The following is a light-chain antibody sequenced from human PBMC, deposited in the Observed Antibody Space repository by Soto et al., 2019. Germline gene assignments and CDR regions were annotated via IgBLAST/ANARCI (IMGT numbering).Light chain of an antibody. J-gene: IGKJ1*01. CDR3: QKFNIAPSWT. CDR2: SAS. Sequence: DIEMTQSPSSLSASLGDRVTITCRASQGISSYLACYQRKPGKAPELLISSASTWQSGAPSRFSGSGSGTDFTPTIRSLQPEDFATYYCQKFNIAPSWTFGQGTKVEIK. CDR1: QGISSY. V-gene: IGKV1-27*01.